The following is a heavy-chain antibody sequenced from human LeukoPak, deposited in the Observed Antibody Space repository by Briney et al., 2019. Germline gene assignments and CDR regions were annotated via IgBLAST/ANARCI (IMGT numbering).Heavy chain of an antibody. V-gene: IGHV1-2*02. CDR2: INPNSGGT. J-gene: IGHJ4*02. D-gene: IGHD2-2*01. Sequence: ASVKVSCKASGYTFTGYYMHWVRQAPGQGLEWMGWINPNSGGTNYAQKFQGRVTMTRDTSISTAYMELSRLRSDDTAVYYCARDGRLGYCSSTSCPPHLDYWGQGTLVTVSS. CDR1: GYTFTGYY. CDR3: ARDGRLGYCSSTSCPPHLDY.